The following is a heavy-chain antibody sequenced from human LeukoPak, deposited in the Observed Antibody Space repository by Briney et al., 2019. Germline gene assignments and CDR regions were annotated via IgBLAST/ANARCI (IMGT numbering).Heavy chain of an antibody. Sequence: ASVKVSCKASGYTFSSYGISWVRQAPGQGLEWMGWISAYNGNTNYAQKLQGRVTMTTDTSTSTAYMELRSLRSDDTAVYYCARDTNYYDSSGSLYAFDIWGQGTMVTVSS. D-gene: IGHD3-22*01. CDR1: GYTFSSYG. CDR3: ARDTNYYDSSGSLYAFDI. V-gene: IGHV1-18*01. CDR2: ISAYNGNT. J-gene: IGHJ3*02.